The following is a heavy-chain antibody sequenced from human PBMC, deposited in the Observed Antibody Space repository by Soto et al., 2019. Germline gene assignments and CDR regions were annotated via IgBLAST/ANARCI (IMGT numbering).Heavy chain of an antibody. CDR2: ISYDGSNK. D-gene: IGHD3-16*01. V-gene: IGHV3-30*18. CDR3: AKVAVLGGLMGY. J-gene: IGHJ4*02. Sequence: GWSLRLSCAASGFTFSSYGMHWVRQAPGKGLEWVAVISYDGSNKYYADSVKGRFTISRDNSKNTLYLQMNSLRAEDTAVYYCAKVAVLGGLMGYWGQGTLVTVSS. CDR1: GFTFSSYG.